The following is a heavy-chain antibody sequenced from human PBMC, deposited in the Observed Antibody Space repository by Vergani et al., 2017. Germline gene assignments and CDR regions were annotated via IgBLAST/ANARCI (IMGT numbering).Heavy chain of an antibody. CDR1: GFTFSSYW. CDR3: AIVPFVVVXAAISGSSSQRYYYYMDV. D-gene: IGHD2-2*02. V-gene: IGHV3-7*03. CDR2: IKQDGSEN. Sequence: EVQLVESGGGLVQPGGSLRLSCAASGFTFSSYWMSWVRKAPGKGLEWVANIKQDGSENYYVDSVKGRFTISRDNAKNSLYLQMNSLRAEDTDVYYCAIVPFVVVXAAISGSSSQRYYYYMDVWGKGTTVTVSS. J-gene: IGHJ6*03.